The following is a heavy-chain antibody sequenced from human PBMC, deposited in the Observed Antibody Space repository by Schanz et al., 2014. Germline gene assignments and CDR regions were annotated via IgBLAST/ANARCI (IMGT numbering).Heavy chain of an antibody. Sequence: QVHLQESGPGLVKPSQTLSLTCTVSGGSISSGGYYWSWIRQHPGKGLEWIGFIYYSGSTSYNPSLKSRVTISVDTSKNQFSLKVRSVTAADTAVYYCARAKQWAAAGPDMEYWGQGTLVTVSS. D-gene: IGHD6-13*01. CDR1: GGSISSGGYY. J-gene: IGHJ4*02. V-gene: IGHV4-31*03. CDR3: ARAKQWAAAGPDMEY. CDR2: IYYSGST.